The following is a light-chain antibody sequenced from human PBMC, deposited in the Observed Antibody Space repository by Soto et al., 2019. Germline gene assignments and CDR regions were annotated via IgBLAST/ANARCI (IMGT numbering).Light chain of an antibody. Sequence: DLQLTQSPSFLSASVGDRVTITCRASQAISSYLAWYQQKPGKAPKLLIYAASTLQSGVPSRFSGSGSGTEFTLTISRLQPEDFATYYCQQVNSHPRTFGGGTKVEIK. CDR2: AAS. J-gene: IGKJ4*01. CDR3: QQVNSHPRT. V-gene: IGKV1-9*01. CDR1: QAISSY.